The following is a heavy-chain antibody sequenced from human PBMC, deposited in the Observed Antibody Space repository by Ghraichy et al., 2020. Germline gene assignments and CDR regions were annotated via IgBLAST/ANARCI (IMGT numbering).Heavy chain of an antibody. V-gene: IGHV4-34*01. CDR1: GGSFRGYY. Sequence: SETLSLTCAVSGGSFRGYYWSWIRQPPGKGLEWIGEILHTGNTNYNPSLKSRVTISVDTSKKQFSLNLTSVTAADTAVYYCARGRRGPLRFDFWGQGALVTVSS. CDR2: ILHTGNT. J-gene: IGHJ4*02. D-gene: IGHD5/OR15-5a*01. CDR3: ARGRRGPLRFDF.